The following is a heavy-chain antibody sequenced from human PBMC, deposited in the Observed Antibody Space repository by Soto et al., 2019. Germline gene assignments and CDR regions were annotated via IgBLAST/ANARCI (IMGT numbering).Heavy chain of an antibody. CDR3: AKDLNSGYDYWSTTDY. J-gene: IGHJ4*02. Sequence: QVQLVESGGGVVQPGRSLRLSCAASGFTFSIYGMHWVRQAQCKGLEWVAVISYDGSNKYYADSVKRRFTISRDNSKNTLYLQMNSLRAEDTAVYYCAKDLNSGYDYWSTTDYWVQGTLVTVSS. D-gene: IGHD5-12*01. CDR1: GFTFSIYG. CDR2: ISYDGSNK. V-gene: IGHV3-30*18.